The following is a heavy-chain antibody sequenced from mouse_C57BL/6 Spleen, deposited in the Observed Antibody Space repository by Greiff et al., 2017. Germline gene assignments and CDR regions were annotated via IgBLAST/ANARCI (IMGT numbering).Heavy chain of an antibody. V-gene: IGHV1-55*01. CDR2: IYPGSGST. CDR3: ARSPNWERAYFDY. Sequence: QVQLKQPGAELVKPGASVKMSCKASGYTFTSYWITWVKQRPGQGLEWIGDIYPGSGSTNYNEKFKSKATLTVDTSSSTAYMQLSSLTSEDSAVYYCARSPNWERAYFDYWGQGTTLTVSS. CDR1: GYTFTSYW. D-gene: IGHD4-1*01. J-gene: IGHJ2*01.